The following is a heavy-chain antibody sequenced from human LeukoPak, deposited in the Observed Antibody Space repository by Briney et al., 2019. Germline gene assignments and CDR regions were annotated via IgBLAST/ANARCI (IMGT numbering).Heavy chain of an antibody. V-gene: IGHV1-18*01. Sequence: ASVKVSCKPSGYTFSSYGISWVRQAPGQGLEWMGWIRVYNGDTNYAQKFKGKVTMTTDTSTNTAYMELRSLGSDDTAVYYCARGGSRVTTINILDYWGQGALVTVSS. CDR3: ARGGSRVTTINILDY. J-gene: IGHJ4*02. CDR1: GYTFSSYG. D-gene: IGHD5-24*01. CDR2: IRVYNGDT.